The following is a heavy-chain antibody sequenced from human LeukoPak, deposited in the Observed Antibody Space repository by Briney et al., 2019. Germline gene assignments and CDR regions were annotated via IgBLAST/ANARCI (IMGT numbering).Heavy chain of an antibody. CDR3: ARVMGRYCSSTSCYVDY. CDR1: GITFSSYA. Sequence: GALRLSCAASGITFSSYAMHWVRQAPGKGLEWVAVISYDGSNKYYADSVKGRFTISRDNSKNTLYLQMNSLRAEDTAVYYCARVMGRYCSSTSCYVDYWGQGTLVTVSS. J-gene: IGHJ4*02. CDR2: ISYDGSNK. V-gene: IGHV3-30*04. D-gene: IGHD2-2*01.